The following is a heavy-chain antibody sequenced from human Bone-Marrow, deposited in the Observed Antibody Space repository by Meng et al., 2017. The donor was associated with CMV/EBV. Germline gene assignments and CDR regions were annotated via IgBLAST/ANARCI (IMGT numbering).Heavy chain of an antibody. D-gene: IGHD1-1*01. V-gene: IGHV3-30*02. J-gene: IGHJ4*02. CDR3: ARDLRGTAATGTYFDY. CDR1: GFTFSSYG. CDR2: IRYDGSNK. Sequence: GESLKISCAASGFTFSSYGMHWVRQAPGKGLEWVAFIRYDGSNKYYADSVKGRFTISRDNSKNTLYLQMNNLRAEDSAVYYCARDLRGTAATGTYFDYWGQGTLVTVSS.